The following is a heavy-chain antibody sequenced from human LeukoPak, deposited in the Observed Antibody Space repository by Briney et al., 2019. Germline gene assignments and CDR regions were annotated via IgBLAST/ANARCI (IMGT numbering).Heavy chain of an antibody. V-gene: IGHV4-4*02. CDR3: ARYLGVAATSNWFDP. CDR1: GGSISSSNW. CDR2: IYHSGST. J-gene: IGHJ5*02. D-gene: IGHD2-15*01. Sequence: SETLSLTCAVSGGSISSSNWWSWVRQPPGKGLEWIGEIYHSGSTNYNPSLKSRVTISVDKSKNQFSLKLSSVTAADTAVYYCARYLGVAATSNWFDPWGQGTLVTVSS.